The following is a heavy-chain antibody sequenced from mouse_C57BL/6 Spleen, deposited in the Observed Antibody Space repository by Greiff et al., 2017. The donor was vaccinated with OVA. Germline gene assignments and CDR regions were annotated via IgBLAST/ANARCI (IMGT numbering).Heavy chain of an antibody. CDR2: IYPGDGDT. D-gene: IGHD3-1*01. Sequence: QVQLQQSGPELVKPGASVKISCKASGYAFSSSWMNWVKQRPGKGLEWIGRIYPGDGDTNYNGKLKGKATLTADKSSSTAYMQLSSLTSEDSAVYFCARSSGPDPIDYWGQGTTLTVSS. J-gene: IGHJ2*01. V-gene: IGHV1-82*01. CDR3: ARSSGPDPIDY. CDR1: GYAFSSSW.